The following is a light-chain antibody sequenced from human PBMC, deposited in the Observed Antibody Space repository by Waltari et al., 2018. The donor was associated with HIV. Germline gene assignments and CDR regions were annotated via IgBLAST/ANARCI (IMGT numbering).Light chain of an antibody. Sequence: QSALTQPASVSGSPGQSITISCTGYNYVSWYQQHPGKAPKLMISDVSNRPSGVSDRFSGSKSGNTASLTISGLQAEDEADYYCRSYTSSRTVIFGGGTKLTVL. CDR2: DVS. CDR3: RSYTSSRTVI. CDR1: YNY. J-gene: IGLJ2*01. V-gene: IGLV2-14*03.